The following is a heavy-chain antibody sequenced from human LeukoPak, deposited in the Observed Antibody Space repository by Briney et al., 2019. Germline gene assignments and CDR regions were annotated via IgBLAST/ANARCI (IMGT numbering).Heavy chain of an antibody. Sequence: GGSLRLSCSASGFTVITSFMSWVRQAPGKGLEWVSVIYSGGSTYYADSVKGRFTLSRDNSKNTLYLQMNSLRAEDTAVYYCARASDSSWYGFDYWGQGTLVAVSS. J-gene: IGHJ4*02. CDR2: IYSGGST. V-gene: IGHV3-53*01. CDR1: GFTVITSF. D-gene: IGHD6-13*01. CDR3: ARASDSSWYGFDY.